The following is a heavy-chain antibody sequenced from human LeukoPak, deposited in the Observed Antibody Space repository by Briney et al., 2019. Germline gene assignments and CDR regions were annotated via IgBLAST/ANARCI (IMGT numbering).Heavy chain of an antibody. CDR3: ARDQVVVVVAATSHYFDY. CDR1: GFTFSSYA. Sequence: GGSLRLSCAASGFTFSSYAMSWVRQAPGKGLEWVSAISGSGGSTYYADSVKGRFTISRDNSKNTLYLQMNSLRAEDTAVYYCARDQVVVVVAATSHYFDYWGQGTLVTVSS. CDR2: ISGSGGST. D-gene: IGHD2-15*01. J-gene: IGHJ4*02. V-gene: IGHV3-23*01.